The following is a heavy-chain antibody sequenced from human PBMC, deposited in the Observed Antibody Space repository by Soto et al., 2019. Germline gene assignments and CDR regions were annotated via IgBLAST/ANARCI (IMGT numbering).Heavy chain of an antibody. CDR3: AREDYDSSTEYPPHVDL. Sequence: QVQLQESGPGLVKPSGTLSLTCSDSCASISGNHWWSWVRQPPGTGLAWIGESSPSGNINYNPSLKSRVTISVDMSKNKLSLSLASVTSADTAVYYCAREDYDSSTEYPPHVDLWGRGTLVTVSS. D-gene: IGHD3-22*01. J-gene: IGHJ2*01. CDR2: SSPSGNI. V-gene: IGHV4-4*02. CDR1: CASISGNHW.